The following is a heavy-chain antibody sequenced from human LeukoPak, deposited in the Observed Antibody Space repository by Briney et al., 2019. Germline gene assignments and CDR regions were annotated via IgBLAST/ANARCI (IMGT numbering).Heavy chain of an antibody. J-gene: IGHJ6*02. CDR1: GFTFSSYA. CDR2: ISGSGGST. CDR3: AKDLDRSSFLYYYYYGMDV. V-gene: IGHV3-23*01. Sequence: GGSLRLSCAASGFTFSSYAMSWVRQAPGKGLEWVSAISGSGGSTYYADPVKGRFTISRDNSKNTLYLQMNSLRAEDTAVYYCAKDLDRSSFLYYYYYGMDVWGQGTTVTVSS. D-gene: IGHD6-13*01.